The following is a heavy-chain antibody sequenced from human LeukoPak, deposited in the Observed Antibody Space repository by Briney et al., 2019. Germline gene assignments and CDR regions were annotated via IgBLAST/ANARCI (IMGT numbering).Heavy chain of an antibody. CDR3: ANHRTPDRYHWNYFDY. V-gene: IGHV3-23*01. CDR1: GFTFRNSA. Sequence: GGSLRLSCAASGFTFRNSAMSWVRQAPGTGLEWVSSIGGHVHSTYYADSVIGRFTISRDDSKNTLYLQMDSLRANDTAIYYCANHRTPDRYHWNYFDYWGQGTLVTVSS. D-gene: IGHD1-20*01. J-gene: IGHJ4*02. CDR2: IGGHVHST.